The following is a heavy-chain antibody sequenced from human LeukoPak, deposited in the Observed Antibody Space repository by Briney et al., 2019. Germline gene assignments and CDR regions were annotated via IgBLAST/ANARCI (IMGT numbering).Heavy chain of an antibody. V-gene: IGHV4-4*09. J-gene: IGHJ3*02. CDR1: GGSISSYY. CDR3: ARRHVYSDAFDI. Sequence: SETLSLTCTVSGGSISSYYWSWIRQPPGKGLEWIGYIYTSGSTNYNPSLKSRVTISVDTSKNQFSLKLSSVTAADTAVYYCARRHVYSDAFDIWGQGTMVTVSS. CDR2: IYTSGST. D-gene: IGHD2-8*01.